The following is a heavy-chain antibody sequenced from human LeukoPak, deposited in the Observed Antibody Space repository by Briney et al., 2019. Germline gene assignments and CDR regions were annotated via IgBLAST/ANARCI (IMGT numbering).Heavy chain of an antibody. CDR1: GFTFGSSW. V-gene: IGHV3-74*01. D-gene: IGHD6-13*01. J-gene: IGHJ4*02. CDR3: AKEAAGDYYFDY. Sequence: PGGSLRLSCAASGFTFGSSWMHWVRRAPGKGLDWVSRINSDGSSIAYADSVKGRFTISRDNAKNTLYLQMNSLRAEDTALYYCAKEAAGDYYFDYWGQGTPVTVSS. CDR2: INSDGSSI.